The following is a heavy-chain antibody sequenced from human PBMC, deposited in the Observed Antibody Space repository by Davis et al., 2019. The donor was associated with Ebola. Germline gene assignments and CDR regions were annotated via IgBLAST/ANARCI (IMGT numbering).Heavy chain of an antibody. Sequence: GGSLRLSCAASGFAVTTNYMSWVRQAPGKRLEWASVIYNDGRTYHADSVKDRVTISRDNSKNTLYLQMNSLRAEDTAIYYCARGDGGYGDAAFDYWGQGTLVTVSS. D-gene: IGHD4-17*01. CDR2: IYNDGRT. CDR1: GFAVTTNY. V-gene: IGHV3-66*01. J-gene: IGHJ4*02. CDR3: ARGDGGYGDAAFDY.